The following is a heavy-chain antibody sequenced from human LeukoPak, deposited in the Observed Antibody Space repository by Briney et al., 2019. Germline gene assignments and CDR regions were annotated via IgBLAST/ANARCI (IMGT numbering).Heavy chain of an antibody. Sequence: PGGSLRLSCAASGFTFSSYSMNWVRQAPGKGLEWVSYISSSSSTIYYADSVKGRFTISRDNAKNSLYLQMNSLRAEDTAVYYCARVYGSGSYGYYYYYMDVWGKGTTVTVSS. CDR3: ARVYGSGSYGYYYYYMDV. CDR2: ISSSSSTI. D-gene: IGHD3-10*01. CDR1: GFTFSSYS. V-gene: IGHV3-48*01. J-gene: IGHJ6*03.